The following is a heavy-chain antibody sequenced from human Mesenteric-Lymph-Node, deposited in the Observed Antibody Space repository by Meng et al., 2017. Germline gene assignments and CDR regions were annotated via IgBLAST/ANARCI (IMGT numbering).Heavy chain of an antibody. V-gene: IGHV3-7*04. CDR1: GFTFSSYW. CDR3: ARGSRYNYCRSCEWFDP. D-gene: IGHD3-10*01. Sequence: GGSLRLSCAASGFTFSSYWMSWVRQAPGKGLEWVANIKQDGSEKYYVDSVKGRFTISRDNAKNSLYLQVNSLRAEDTAVYYCARGSRYNYCRSCEWFDPWGQGTLVTVSS. J-gene: IGHJ5*02. CDR2: IKQDGSEK.